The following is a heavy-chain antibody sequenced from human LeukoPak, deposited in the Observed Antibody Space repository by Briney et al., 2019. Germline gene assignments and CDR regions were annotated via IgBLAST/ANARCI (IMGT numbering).Heavy chain of an antibody. CDR2: INPNSGGT. D-gene: IGHD4-17*01. CDR1: GGTFSSYT. Sequence: ASVKVSCKASGGTFSSYTISWVRQAPGQGLEWMGRINPNSGGTNYAQKFQGRVTMTRDTSISTAYMELSRLRSDDTAVYYCAIYTVTTRYDAFDIWGQGTMVTVSS. CDR3: AIYTVTTRYDAFDI. V-gene: IGHV1-2*06. J-gene: IGHJ3*02.